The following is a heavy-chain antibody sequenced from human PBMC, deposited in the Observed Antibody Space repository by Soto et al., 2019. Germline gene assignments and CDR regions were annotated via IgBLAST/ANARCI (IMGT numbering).Heavy chain of an antibody. CDR2: VFQRGTT. Sequence: QVQLQESGPGLVKPSATLTLTCTVSGASITPSYWSWIRQPPGKGLEWLGYVFQRGTTNYNPSLDSRVSTAVDTSKNKCSLTMTSVTDADTAVYYCARTAFRLAVGTGPCYVDDWGPGTLVTVSS. V-gene: IGHV4-59*01. CDR1: GASITPSY. D-gene: IGHD6-19*01. CDR3: ARTAFRLAVGTGPCYVDD. J-gene: IGHJ4*02.